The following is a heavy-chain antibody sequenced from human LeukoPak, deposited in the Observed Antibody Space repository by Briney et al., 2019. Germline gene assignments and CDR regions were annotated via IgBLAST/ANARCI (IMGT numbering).Heavy chain of an antibody. CDR1: GFTFSSYA. D-gene: IGHD4-17*01. V-gene: IGHV3-23*01. CDR2: VSGSGGST. CDR3: AKDLRLVGDYEYYYGMDV. J-gene: IGHJ6*02. Sequence: GGSLRLSCAASGFTFSSYAMSWVRQAPGKGLEWVSAVSGSGGSTYYADPVKGRFTISRDNSKNTLYLQMNSLRAEDTAVYYCAKDLRLVGDYEYYYGMDVWGQGTTVTVSS.